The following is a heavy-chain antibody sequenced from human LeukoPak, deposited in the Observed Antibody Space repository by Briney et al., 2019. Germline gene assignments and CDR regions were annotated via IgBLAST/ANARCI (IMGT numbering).Heavy chain of an antibody. J-gene: IGHJ4*02. D-gene: IGHD5-24*01. Sequence: GGSLRLSCAASGFTLSSYAMSWVRQAPGKALEWVSIISGSGGTTYSADSVKGRFTISRDNSKNTLYLQMNSLRAEDTAVYYCAKASRDGYNLDFDYWGQGTLVTVSS. CDR2: ISGSGGTT. V-gene: IGHV3-23*01. CDR3: AKASRDGYNLDFDY. CDR1: GFTLSSYA.